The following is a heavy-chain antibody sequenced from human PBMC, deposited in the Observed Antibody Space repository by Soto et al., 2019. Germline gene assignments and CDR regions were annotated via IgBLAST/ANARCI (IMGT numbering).Heavy chain of an antibody. J-gene: IGHJ4*01. Sequence: WGSLRLSCTASGFTFISYAIICFRQSPLKELEWVSTISGNSGKTNYAESVKGRFSISRDNSKNTVHLQLDSLRAEDTAVYFCAKLGFVLMELYYFHQWGHGTLVTVSS. CDR1: GFTFISYA. D-gene: IGHD2-8*01. CDR2: ISGNSGKT. V-gene: IGHV3-23*01. CDR3: AKLGFVLMELYYFHQ.